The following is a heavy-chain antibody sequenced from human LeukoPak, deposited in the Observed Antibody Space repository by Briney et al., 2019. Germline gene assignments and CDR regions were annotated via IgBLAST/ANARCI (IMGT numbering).Heavy chain of an antibody. D-gene: IGHD1-26*01. CDR3: ARVFGRQLPDY. V-gene: IGHV1-2*02. CDR1: GYTFTGYY. Sequence: ASVKVSCKASGYTFTGYYIHWVRQAPGQGLEWMGWINPNSGGTNYAQKFRGRVTMTRDTSISTAYMELYSLRSGDTAVYYCARVFGRQLPDYWGQGSLVTVSS. CDR2: INPNSGGT. J-gene: IGHJ4*02.